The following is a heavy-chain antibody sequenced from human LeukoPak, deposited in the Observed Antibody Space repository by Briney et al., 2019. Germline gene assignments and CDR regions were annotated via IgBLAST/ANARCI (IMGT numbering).Heavy chain of an antibody. CDR2: ISGSGDRT. CDR1: GFTFSSYA. J-gene: IGHJ4*02. V-gene: IGHV3-23*01. Sequence: PGGSLRLSCAASGFTFSSYAMSWVRQAPGKGLEWVSCISGSGDRTHDADSVKGRFTISRDNSKNTVYLQMNSLRADDTAVYYCAKERSSGWPFDYWGQGTLVTVSS. D-gene: IGHD6-19*01. CDR3: AKERSSGWPFDY.